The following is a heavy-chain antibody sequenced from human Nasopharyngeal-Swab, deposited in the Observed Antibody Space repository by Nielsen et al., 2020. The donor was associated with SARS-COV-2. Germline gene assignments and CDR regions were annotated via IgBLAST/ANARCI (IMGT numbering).Heavy chain of an antibody. CDR1: KFTFSSYQ. Sequence: GGSLRLSCAASKFTFSSYQMNWVRQAPGKGLEWVSYFSSRGSTIYYADSVKGRFTISRDNAKNSLSLQMNALRAEDTAVYYCSTSPFITVMERALDHWGQGTLVTVSS. CDR2: FSSRGSTI. D-gene: IGHD1-1*01. J-gene: IGHJ4*02. V-gene: IGHV3-48*03. CDR3: STSPFITVMERALDH.